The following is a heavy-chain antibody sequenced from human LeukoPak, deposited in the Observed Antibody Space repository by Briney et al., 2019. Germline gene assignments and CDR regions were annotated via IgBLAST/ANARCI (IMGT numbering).Heavy chain of an antibody. CDR1: GYTFTSYG. J-gene: IGHJ2*01. CDR2: IIPIFGTA. V-gene: IGHV1-69*05. D-gene: IGHD5-24*01. Sequence: SVTVSCKASGYTFTSYGISWVRQAPGQGLEWMGGIIPIFGTANYAQKFQGRVTITTDESTSTAYMELSSLRSGDTAVYYCARGGGMAKTPFDLWGRGTLVTVSS. CDR3: ARGGGMAKTPFDL.